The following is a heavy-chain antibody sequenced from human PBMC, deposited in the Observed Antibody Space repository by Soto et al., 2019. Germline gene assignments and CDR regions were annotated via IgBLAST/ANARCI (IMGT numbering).Heavy chain of an antibody. CDR2: VYADGAT. V-gene: IGHV3-66*01. J-gene: IGHJ4*02. CDR1: RFTVSNYH. Sequence: EVQLVESGGGLVQPGESLRLCYAASRFTVSNYHMTWVRQAPGKGLEWVSAVYADGATSHADSVKDRFTVSRDNSRNTLNLQMSGLRAADTAVYYCARSGGGLDYWGQGTLVTVSS. D-gene: IGHD3-10*01. CDR3: ARSGGGLDY.